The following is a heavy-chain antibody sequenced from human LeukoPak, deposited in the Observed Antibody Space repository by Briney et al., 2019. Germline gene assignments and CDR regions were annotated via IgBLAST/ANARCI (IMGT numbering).Heavy chain of an antibody. Sequence: SESLSLTCAVYGGSFSGYYWGWIRQPPGKGLEWIGNIYHSGSTYYNPSLKSRVTISIDTSKNQFSLNLRSVTAADTAVYYCARRTTYYGWRPSESPSCFDYWGQGVLVTVSS. D-gene: IGHD2-21*01. V-gene: IGHV4-34*01. CDR3: ARRTTYYGWRPSESPSCFDY. CDR2: IYHSGST. J-gene: IGHJ4*02. CDR1: GGSFSGYY.